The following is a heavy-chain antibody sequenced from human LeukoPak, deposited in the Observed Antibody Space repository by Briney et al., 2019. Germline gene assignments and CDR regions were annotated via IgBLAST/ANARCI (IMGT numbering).Heavy chain of an antibody. Sequence: GGSLRLSCAASGFTFSSYGMHWVRQAPGKGLEWVAVIWYDGSNKYYADSVKGRFTISRDNSKNALYLQMNSLRAEDTAVYYCARDRFLEWRKAYYYYYGMDVWGQGTTVTVSS. CDR3: ARDRFLEWRKAYYYYYGMDV. CDR1: GFTFSSYG. D-gene: IGHD3-3*01. J-gene: IGHJ6*02. V-gene: IGHV3-33*01. CDR2: IWYDGSNK.